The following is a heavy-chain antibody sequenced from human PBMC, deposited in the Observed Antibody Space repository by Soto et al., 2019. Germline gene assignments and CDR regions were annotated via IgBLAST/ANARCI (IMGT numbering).Heavy chain of an antibody. CDR1: GFTFSSYA. J-gene: IGHJ4*02. CDR2: ISYDGSNK. CDR3: ATQGVVAATFDY. D-gene: IGHD2-15*01. Sequence: QVQLVESGGGVVQPGRSLRLSCAASGFTFSSYAMHWVRQAPGKGLEWVAVISYDGSNKYYADSVKGRFTISRDNSKNTLYLQMNSLRAEDTAVYYCATQGVVAATFDYWCQGTLVTVSS. V-gene: IGHV3-30-3*01.